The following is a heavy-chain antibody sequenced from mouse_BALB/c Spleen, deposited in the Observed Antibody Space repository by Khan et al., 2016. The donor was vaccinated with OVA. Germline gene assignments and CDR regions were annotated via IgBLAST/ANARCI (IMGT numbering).Heavy chain of an antibody. CDR1: GFTFRNYA. Sequence: EVELVESGGDLVKPGGSLKLSCAASGFTFRNYAMSWVRQTPEKRLEWVVTISSGGSYTYYPDSVQGRFTIYRDNDKNTLYLQMSSLRSEDTAIFYCARALFTTVVATPFAYWGQGTLVTVSA. J-gene: IGHJ3*01. D-gene: IGHD1-1*01. V-gene: IGHV5-9-3*01. CDR3: ARALFTTVVATPFAY. CDR2: ISSGGSYT.